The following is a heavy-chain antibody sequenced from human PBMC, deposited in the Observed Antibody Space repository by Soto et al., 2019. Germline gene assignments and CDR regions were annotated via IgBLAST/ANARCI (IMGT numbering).Heavy chain of an antibody. CDR2: IYHNGST. D-gene: IGHD3-3*01. J-gene: IGHJ5*02. CDR3: ARARGAIFGVVIRNWFDP. V-gene: IGHV4-4*02. CDR1: GDSISSPNW. Sequence: TLSLTCAVSGDSISSPNWWSWVRQSPGKGLEWLGEIYHNGSTNYNPSLKSRVVISVDKSKNQFSLKLTSVTAADTAVYYCARARGAIFGVVIRNWFDPWGQGTLVTVSS.